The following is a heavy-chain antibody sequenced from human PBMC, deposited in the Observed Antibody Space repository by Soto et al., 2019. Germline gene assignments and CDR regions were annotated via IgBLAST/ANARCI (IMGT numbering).Heavy chain of an antibody. CDR2: IVPIFGTT. Sequence: QVQLVQSGAEVKKPGSSVKVSCKVSGGTFSNYAIDWVRLAPGHGLEWMGGIVPIFGTTYYTQKLQGRATIIADDSTTTAFLVMSSLRAEDTAIYYCARFEAVAGLYNYHGLDVWGQGAAVTVSS. V-gene: IGHV1-69*12. J-gene: IGHJ6*02. CDR1: GGTFSNYA. CDR3: ARFEAVAGLYNYHGLDV. D-gene: IGHD6-19*01.